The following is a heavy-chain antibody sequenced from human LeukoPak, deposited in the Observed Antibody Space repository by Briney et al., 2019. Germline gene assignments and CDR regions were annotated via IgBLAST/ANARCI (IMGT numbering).Heavy chain of an antibody. J-gene: IGHJ4*02. Sequence: GASVRVSCKASGGTFSSYAISWVRQAPGQGLEWMGGIIPIFGTANYAQKFQGRVTITTDESTSTAYMELSSLRSEDTAVYYCARGGYGDYETCYFDYWGQGTLVTVSS. V-gene: IGHV1-69*05. D-gene: IGHD4-17*01. CDR3: ARGGYGDYETCYFDY. CDR2: IIPIFGTA. CDR1: GGTFSSYA.